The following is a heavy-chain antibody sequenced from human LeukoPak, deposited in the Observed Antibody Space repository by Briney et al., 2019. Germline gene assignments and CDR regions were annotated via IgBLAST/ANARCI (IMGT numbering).Heavy chain of an antibody. D-gene: IGHD3-10*01. V-gene: IGHV3-15*01. J-gene: IGHJ4*02. CDR3: TTSGTPFEY. Sequence: GGSLRLSCAASGFTFNKAWMSWVRLAPGKGLEWVGRIKNKGDGGTTDYAAPVKGRFTVSRDDSKSTLYLQMNSLKTEDTAVYYCTTSGTPFEYWGQGNLVTVSS. CDR2: IKNKGDGGTT. CDR1: GFTFNKAW.